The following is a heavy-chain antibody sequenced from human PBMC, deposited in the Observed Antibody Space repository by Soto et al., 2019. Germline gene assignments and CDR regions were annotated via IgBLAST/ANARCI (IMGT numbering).Heavy chain of an antibody. CDR3: ASEGGDFWSGYGG. D-gene: IGHD3-3*01. Sequence: EVQLLESGGGLVQSGESLRLSCAASGFIFKNYAMSWVRQAPGKGLEWVSAISGNGDKTYYADSVRGRFTISRDNSKSVVFLQMISLTAEDSAVYFCASEGGDFWSGYGGRGQGTLVTVSP. V-gene: IGHV3-23*01. CDR2: ISGNGDKT. J-gene: IGHJ4*02. CDR1: GFIFKNYA.